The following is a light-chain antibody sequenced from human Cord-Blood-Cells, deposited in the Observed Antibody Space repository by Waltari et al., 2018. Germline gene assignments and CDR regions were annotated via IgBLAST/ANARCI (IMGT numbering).Light chain of an antibody. CDR1: QIVSSY. CDR3: QQRSNWPPLT. CDR2: DAS. J-gene: IGKJ4*01. V-gene: IGKV3-11*01. Sequence: EIVLTQSLATLSLSPGERATLYCRASQIVSSYLAWYQQQPGLAPRLLIYDASNRATGIPARFSGSESGTDFTLTSSSLEPGDFAVYYCQQRSNWPPLTLGGGTKVEIK.